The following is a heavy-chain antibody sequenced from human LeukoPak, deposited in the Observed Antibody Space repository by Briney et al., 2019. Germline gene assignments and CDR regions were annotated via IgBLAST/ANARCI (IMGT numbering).Heavy chain of an antibody. CDR3: ARSSSSNAFDI. D-gene: IGHD6-6*01. J-gene: IGHJ3*02. V-gene: IGHV3-30-3*01. Sequence: GRSLRLSCAASGFTFSSYAMHWVRQAPGKGLEWVAVMSYDGSNKYYADSVKGRFTISRDNSKNTLYLQMNSLRAEDTAVYYCARSSSSNAFDIWGQGTMVTVSS. CDR1: GFTFSSYA. CDR2: MSYDGSNK.